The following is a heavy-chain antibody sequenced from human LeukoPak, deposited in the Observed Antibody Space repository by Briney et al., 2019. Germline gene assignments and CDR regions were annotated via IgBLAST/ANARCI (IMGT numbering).Heavy chain of an antibody. CDR1: GGAFNTYI. CDR3: ARSDPGYYGMDV. V-gene: IGHV1-69*02. J-gene: IGHJ6*02. Sequence: GASVKVSCKASGGAFNTYIINWVRQAPGQGLEWMGRIIPMLGIPNFAQRFQGRLSITADKSTTTAYMELGSLTSGDTAIYYCARSDPGYYGMDVWGQGTTVTVSS. D-gene: IGHD2-21*02. CDR2: IIPMLGIP.